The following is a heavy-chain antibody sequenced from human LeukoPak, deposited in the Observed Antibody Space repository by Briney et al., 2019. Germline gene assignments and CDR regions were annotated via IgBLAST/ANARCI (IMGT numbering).Heavy chain of an antibody. J-gene: IGHJ4*02. Sequence: GGSLRLSCAASGFTFSSYEMNWVRQAPGKGLEWVANIKQDGSEKYYVDSVKGRFTISRDNAKNSLYLQMNSLRAEDTAVYYCARVRGAAAGIYILFDYWGQGTLVTVSS. V-gene: IGHV3-7*01. CDR2: IKQDGSEK. CDR1: GFTFSSYE. CDR3: ARVRGAAAGIYILFDY. D-gene: IGHD6-13*01.